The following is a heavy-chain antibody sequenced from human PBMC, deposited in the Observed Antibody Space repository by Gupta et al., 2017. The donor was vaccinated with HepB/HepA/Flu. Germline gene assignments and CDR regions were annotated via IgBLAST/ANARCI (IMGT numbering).Heavy chain of an antibody. CDR2: LNPNSCET. Sequence: QVQVVQSGAEVKKPGASVKVSCKTSGYTFTGAFIHWVRQAPGQGLEWVGRLNPNSCETIYSQKFQGRVTMTRDTSISTAYMELSWLRSDDTAGYYCASPVVTRDAFDIWGQGSIVTVSS. J-gene: IGHJ3*02. V-gene: IGHV1-2*06. CDR3: ASPVVTRDAFDI. CDR1: GYTFTGAF. D-gene: IGHD1-14*01.